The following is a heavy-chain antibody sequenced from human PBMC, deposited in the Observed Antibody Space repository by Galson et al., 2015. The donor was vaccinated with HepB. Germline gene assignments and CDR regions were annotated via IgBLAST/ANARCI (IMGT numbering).Heavy chain of an antibody. CDR1: GFTFSSYG. D-gene: IGHD2-15*01. CDR3: ARGVRVRVVVVAATRSDGMDV. CDR2: IWYDGSSK. V-gene: IGHV3-33*01. J-gene: IGHJ6*02. Sequence: SLRLSCAASGFTFSSYGMHWVRQAPGKGLEWVAVIWYDGSSKYYADSVKGRFTISRDNSKNTLYLQMNSLRAEDTAVYYCARGVRVRVVVVAATRSDGMDVWGQGTTVTVSS.